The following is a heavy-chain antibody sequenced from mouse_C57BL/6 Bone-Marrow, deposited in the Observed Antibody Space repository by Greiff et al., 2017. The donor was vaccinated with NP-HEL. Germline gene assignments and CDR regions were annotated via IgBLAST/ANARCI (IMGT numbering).Heavy chain of an antibody. CDR1: GFSFTSYA. D-gene: IGHD3-2*02. CDR2: IWTGGGR. V-gene: IGHV2-9-1*01. J-gene: IGHJ3*01. CDR3: GRKEGCSGYRFAY. Sequence: VQLQESGPGLVAPSQTLSITCTVSGFSFTSYAISWVRQPPGKGLEWLGVIWTGGGRTYNSAIKSRLSISKDNSKRKVFIRMNSLQSDDTARDNCGRKEGCSGYRFAYWGQGALVTVAA.